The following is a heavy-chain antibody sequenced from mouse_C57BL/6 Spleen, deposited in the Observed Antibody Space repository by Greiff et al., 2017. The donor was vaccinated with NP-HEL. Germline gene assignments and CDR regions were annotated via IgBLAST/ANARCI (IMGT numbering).Heavy chain of an antibody. D-gene: IGHD3-2*02. CDR1: GNAFGSYW. Sequence: VQLQQSGAELVKPGASVKISCKASGNAFGSYWMHWVKQRPGKGLEWIGQIYPGDGDTNYNGKFKGKATLTADKSSSTAYMQLSSLTSEDSAVYFCARRDSPGLDYWGQGTTLTVSS. V-gene: IGHV1-80*01. CDR2: IYPGDGDT. CDR3: ARRDSPGLDY. J-gene: IGHJ2*01.